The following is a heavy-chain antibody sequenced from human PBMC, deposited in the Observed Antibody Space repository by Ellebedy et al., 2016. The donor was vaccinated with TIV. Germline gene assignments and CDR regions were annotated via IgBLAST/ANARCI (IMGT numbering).Heavy chain of an antibody. D-gene: IGHD3-22*01. V-gene: IGHV4-59*01. J-gene: IGHJ3*02. CDR2: IYYSGST. CDR3: ATSYDSSGYYDDDAFDI. Sequence: MPSETLSLTCTVSGGPITPYYWSWIRQSPGKGLEWIGYIYYSGSTKYNPSLKSRVTISVDTSKKQFSLNLSSVTAADTAVYYCATSYDSSGYYDDDAFDIWGQGTMVTVSS. CDR1: GGPITPYY.